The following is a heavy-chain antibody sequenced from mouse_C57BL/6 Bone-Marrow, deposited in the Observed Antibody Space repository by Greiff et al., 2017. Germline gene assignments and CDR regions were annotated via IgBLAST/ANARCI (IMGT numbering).Heavy chain of an antibody. J-gene: IGHJ4*01. CDR2: IYPRSGNT. Sequence: QVQLKESGAELARPGASVKLSCKASGYTFTSYGISWVKQRTGQGLEWIGEIYPRSGNTYYNEKFKGKATLTADKSSSTAYMGLRSLTSEDSAVYFCARRGYYAMDYWGQGTSVTVSS. V-gene: IGHV1-81*01. CDR3: ARRGYYAMDY. CDR1: GYTFTSYG.